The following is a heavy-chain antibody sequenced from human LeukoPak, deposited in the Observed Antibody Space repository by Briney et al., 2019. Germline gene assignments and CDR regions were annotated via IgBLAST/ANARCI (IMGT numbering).Heavy chain of an antibody. D-gene: IGHD3-10*01. J-gene: IGHJ3*02. V-gene: IGHV4-34*01. CDR3: ARVQLSPMVRGGSAFDI. CDR1: GGSFSGYY. CDR2: IYYSGIT. Sequence: SETLSLTCAVYGGSFSGYYWSWIRQPPGKGLEWIGSIYYSGITYYNPSLKSRVTISVDTSKNQFSLKLSSVTAADTAVYYCARVQLSPMVRGGSAFDIWGQGTMVTVSS.